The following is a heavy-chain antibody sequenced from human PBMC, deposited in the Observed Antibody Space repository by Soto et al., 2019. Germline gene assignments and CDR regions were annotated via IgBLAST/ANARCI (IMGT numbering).Heavy chain of an antibody. D-gene: IGHD3-3*01. Sequence: SVKVSCKASGFTFTSSAVQCVRQARGQLLEWIGWIVVGSGNTNYAQKFQERVTITRDMSTSTAYMELSSLRSEDTAVYYCAAGKRFLEWLNYYGMDVWGQGTTVTVSS. J-gene: IGHJ6*02. CDR2: IVVGSGNT. CDR1: GFTFTSSA. CDR3: AAGKRFLEWLNYYGMDV. V-gene: IGHV1-58*01.